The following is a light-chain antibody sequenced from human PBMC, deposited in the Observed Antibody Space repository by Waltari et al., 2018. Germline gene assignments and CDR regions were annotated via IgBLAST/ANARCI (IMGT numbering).Light chain of an antibody. J-gene: IGKJ1*01. CDR1: RSILHSTGYNY. V-gene: IGKV2-28*01. Sequence: DIVMTQSPLSLTVIPGEPASITCWSSRSILHSTGYNYLDWYLQKPGQSPQLLIYLGSDRASGVPDRFSGSGSGTDFTLKISRVEADDVGVYYCMQPLQTPWTFGQGTKVEIK. CDR2: LGS. CDR3: MQPLQTPWT.